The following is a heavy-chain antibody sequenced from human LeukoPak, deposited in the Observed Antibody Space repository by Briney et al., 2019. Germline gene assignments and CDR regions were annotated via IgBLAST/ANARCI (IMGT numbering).Heavy chain of an antibody. CDR3: AREKTTSGGLDV. J-gene: IGHJ6*02. Sequence: GASVKVSCKASGYTFTSYYIHWVRQAPGQGLEWMGRIIPFLGLSNYAQKFQGRVTITADKSTSTAYMELNTLSLRSEDTAVYYCAREKTTSGGLDVWGQGTTVTVSS. D-gene: IGHD3-10*01. CDR2: IIPFLGLS. CDR1: GYTFTSYY. V-gene: IGHV1-69*04.